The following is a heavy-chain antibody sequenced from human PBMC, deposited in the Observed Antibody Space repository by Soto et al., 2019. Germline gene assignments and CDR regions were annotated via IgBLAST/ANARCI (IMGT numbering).Heavy chain of an antibody. CDR2: ISYDGSNK. CDR1: GFRFSNYE. J-gene: IGHJ6*02. D-gene: IGHD6-13*01. V-gene: IGHV3-30*03. CDR3: EREAAAAAGRDFYYYGMDV. Sequence: QVQLVESGGGVVQPGRSLRLSCAASGFRFSNYEMHWVRQAPGKGLEWVAVISYDGSNKYYGDSVKGRFTISRDNSKSTLYVQMNSLRGEDTGVYYCEREAAAAAGRDFYYYGMDVWGQGTTVTVSS.